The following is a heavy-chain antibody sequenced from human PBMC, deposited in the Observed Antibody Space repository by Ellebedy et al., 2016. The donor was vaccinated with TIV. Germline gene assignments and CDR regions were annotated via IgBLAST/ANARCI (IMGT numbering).Heavy chain of an antibody. Sequence: GGSLRLSXAAFGFIFSNAWMNWVRQAPGKGLEWVGRIKGKTDGGTRDFAAPVKGRFSISRDDSKNTVSLQMDSLKTEDTAVYYCAAGTGYSDFDYWGQGTLVTVSS. V-gene: IGHV3-15*01. CDR1: GFIFSNAW. CDR3: AAGTGYSDFDY. D-gene: IGHD2-15*01. CDR2: IKGKTDGGTR. J-gene: IGHJ4*02.